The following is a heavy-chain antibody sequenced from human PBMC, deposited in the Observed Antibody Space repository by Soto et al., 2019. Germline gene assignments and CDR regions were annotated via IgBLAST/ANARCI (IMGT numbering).Heavy chain of an antibody. J-gene: IGHJ4*02. D-gene: IGHD6-6*01. Sequence: SETLSLTCTVSGGSISTDDYYWTWIRQPPGKGLEWIGYIYFRGSTYYNPSLESRVAISVDTSREQFSLRVNSVTAADTAVYYCVGQDSSAYFFEHWGQGTLVTVSS. CDR2: IYFRGST. CDR3: VGQDSSAYFFEH. CDR1: GGSISTDDYY. V-gene: IGHV4-30-4*08.